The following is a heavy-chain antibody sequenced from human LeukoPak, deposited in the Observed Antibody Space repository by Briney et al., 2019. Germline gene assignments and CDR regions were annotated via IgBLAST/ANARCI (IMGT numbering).Heavy chain of an antibody. D-gene: IGHD1-26*01. V-gene: IGHV1-69*04. CDR1: GGTFSSCA. J-gene: IGHJ3*02. CDR2: IIPILGIA. CDR3: ARDLSIVGATIDI. Sequence: ASVKVSCKASGGTFSSCAISWVRQAPGQGLEWMGRIIPILGIANYAQKFQGRVTITADKSTSTAYMELSSLRSEDTAVYYCARDLSIVGATIDIWGQGTMVTVSS.